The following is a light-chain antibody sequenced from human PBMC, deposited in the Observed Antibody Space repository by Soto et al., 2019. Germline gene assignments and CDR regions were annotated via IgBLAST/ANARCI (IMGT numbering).Light chain of an antibody. J-gene: IGKJ1*01. CDR3: QQYNNWPRT. V-gene: IGKV3-15*01. CDR2: SVS. Sequence: EIVMTQSPATLSVSPGERATLSCRASQSVSSDLAWYHQKPGQAPRLLIYSVSTRATGIPARFSGSGSGTEFTLTINSLQSEDSAVYFCQQYNNWPRTFGQGTKVDIK. CDR1: QSVSSD.